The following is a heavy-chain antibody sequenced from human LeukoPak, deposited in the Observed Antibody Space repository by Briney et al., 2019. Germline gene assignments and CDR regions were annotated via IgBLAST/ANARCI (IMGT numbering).Heavy chain of an antibody. CDR3: AREGSRITIFGVVTDYPPYFDY. D-gene: IGHD3-3*01. V-gene: IGHV4-34*01. J-gene: IGHJ4*02. CDR1: GGSFSGYY. Sequence: SETLSLTCAVYGGSFSGYYWSWIRQPPGKGLGWIGEINHSGSTNYNPSLKSRVTISVDTSKNQFSLKLSSVTAADTAVYYCAREGSRITIFGVVTDYPPYFDYWGQGTLVTVSS. CDR2: INHSGST.